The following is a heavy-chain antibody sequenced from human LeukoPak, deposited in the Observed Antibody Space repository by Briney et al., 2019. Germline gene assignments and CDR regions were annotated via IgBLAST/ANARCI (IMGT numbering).Heavy chain of an antibody. Sequence: SETLSLTCAVSGGSISSSNWWSWVRQPPGKGLEWIGGIYHSGSTNYNPSLKSRVTISVDKSKNQFSLKLSSVTAADTAVYYCARGRGQWLTTLVFDYWGQGTLVTVSS. D-gene: IGHD6-19*01. CDR3: ARGRGQWLTTLVFDY. V-gene: IGHV4-4*02. CDR2: IYHSGST. J-gene: IGHJ4*02. CDR1: GGSISSSNW.